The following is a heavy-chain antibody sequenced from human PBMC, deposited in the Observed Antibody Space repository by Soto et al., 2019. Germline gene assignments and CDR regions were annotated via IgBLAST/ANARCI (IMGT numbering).Heavy chain of an antibody. D-gene: IGHD3-9*01. CDR3: ARESHDSLTGPPWVWYFDL. J-gene: IGHJ2*01. CDR1: GGSFSGYY. Sequence: QVQLQQWGAGPLRPLETLSLTCGVSGGSFSGYYWAWIRQSPGKGLEWIGEINDRGSINYNPSLKSRVSISVSTSKKHYSLNLRSVTAADTAVYYCARESHDSLTGPPWVWYFDLWGRGTLVTVSS. V-gene: IGHV4-34*01. CDR2: INDRGSI.